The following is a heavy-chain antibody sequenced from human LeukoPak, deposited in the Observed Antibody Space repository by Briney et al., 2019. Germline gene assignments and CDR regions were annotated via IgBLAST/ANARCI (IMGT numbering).Heavy chain of an antibody. CDR3: ARRPIAAPPLDY. CDR1: GYTSTSYD. Sequence: RGASVKVSCKASGYTSTSYDINWVRQATGQGLEWMGWMNPNSGNTGYAQKFQGRVTMTRNTSISTAYMELSSLRSEDTAVYYCARRPIAAPPLDYWGQGTLVTVSS. J-gene: IGHJ4*02. V-gene: IGHV1-8*01. CDR2: MNPNSGNT. D-gene: IGHD6-13*01.